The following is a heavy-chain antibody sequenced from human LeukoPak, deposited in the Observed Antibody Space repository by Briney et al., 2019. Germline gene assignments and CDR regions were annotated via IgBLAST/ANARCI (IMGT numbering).Heavy chain of an antibody. D-gene: IGHD3-22*01. CDR1: GFSFSTSS. V-gene: IGHV3-48*01. CDR3: ARAQRGYYYDSSGYPLGY. CDR2: IRGSSTTI. Sequence: PGGSLRLSCAASGFSFSTSSMSWVRQTPGKGLEWISYIRGSSTTIYYADSVKGRFTISRGNARNSLYLQMNDLRAEDTGVYYCARAQRGYYYDSSGYPLGYWGQGTLVTVSS. J-gene: IGHJ4*02.